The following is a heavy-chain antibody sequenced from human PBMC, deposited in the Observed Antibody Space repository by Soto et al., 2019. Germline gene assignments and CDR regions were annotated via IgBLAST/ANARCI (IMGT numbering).Heavy chain of an antibody. V-gene: IGHV6-1*01. CDR2: TYYRSKWYN. Sequence: SQTLSLTCAISGDRVSSNSAAWNWIRQSPSRGLEWLGRTYYRSKWYNDYAVSVKSRITINPDTSKNQFSLQLNSVTPEETAVYYCARNPYCSSTSCHPTDYYYYGMDVWGQGTTVTVSS. CDR3: ARNPYCSSTSCHPTDYYYYGMDV. CDR1: GDRVSSNSAA. D-gene: IGHD2-2*01. J-gene: IGHJ6*02.